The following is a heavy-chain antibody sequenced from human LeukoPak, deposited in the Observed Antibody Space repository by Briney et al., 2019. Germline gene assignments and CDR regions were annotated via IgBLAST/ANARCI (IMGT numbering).Heavy chain of an antibody. CDR2: IWYDGSNK. CDR3: ARLGSSWSFDY. V-gene: IGHV3-33*07. Sequence: PGGSLRLSCAASGFTFSRYGMNWVRQAPGKGLGWVAVIWYDGSNKYYGDSVKGRFTISRDNSKNTVSLQMNSLRVEDTAVYYCARLGSSWSFDYWGQGTLVTVSS. D-gene: IGHD6-13*01. CDR1: GFTFSRYG. J-gene: IGHJ4*02.